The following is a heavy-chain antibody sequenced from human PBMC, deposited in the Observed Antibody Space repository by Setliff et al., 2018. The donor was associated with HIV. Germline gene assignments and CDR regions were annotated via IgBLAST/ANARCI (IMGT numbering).Heavy chain of an antibody. CDR3: ARESSSGYRYFDY. CDR1: GGTFSNYG. Sequence: ASVKVSCKASGGTFSNYGMSWVRQAPGQGLEWMGGIIPISGTANYAQKLQGRVTITKDTSASTAYMELSSLTSEDTAVYYCARESSSGYRYFDYWGQGTLVTVSS. CDR2: IIPISGTA. J-gene: IGHJ4*02. D-gene: IGHD3-22*01. V-gene: IGHV1-69*05.